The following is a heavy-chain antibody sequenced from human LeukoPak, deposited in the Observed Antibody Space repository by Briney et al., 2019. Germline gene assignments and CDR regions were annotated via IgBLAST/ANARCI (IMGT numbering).Heavy chain of an antibody. D-gene: IGHD5-18*01. J-gene: IGHJ4*02. CDR2: INPSGGST. Sequence: ASVKVSCKASGYTITSDYMHWVRQAPGQGLEWMGIINPSGGSTSYAQKFQGRVTMTRDTSTSTVYMELSSLRSEDTAVYYCARDLRGDTAMVTSDYWGLGTLVTVSS. CDR1: GYTITSDY. V-gene: IGHV1-46*01. CDR3: ARDLRGDTAMVTSDY.